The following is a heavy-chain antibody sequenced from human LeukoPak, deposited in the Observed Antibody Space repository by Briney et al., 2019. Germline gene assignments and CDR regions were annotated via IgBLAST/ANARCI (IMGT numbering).Heavy chain of an antibody. Sequence: WASVKVSCKASGYTFTSYGISWVRQAPGQGLEWMGWISAYNGNTNYAQKLQGRVTITADKSTSTAYMELSSLRSEDTAVYYCARVLDYSTSYYYGMDVWGQGTTVTVSS. CDR3: ARVLDYSTSYYYGMDV. V-gene: IGHV1-18*04. CDR1: GYTFTSYG. CDR2: ISAYNGNT. D-gene: IGHD3/OR15-3a*01. J-gene: IGHJ6*02.